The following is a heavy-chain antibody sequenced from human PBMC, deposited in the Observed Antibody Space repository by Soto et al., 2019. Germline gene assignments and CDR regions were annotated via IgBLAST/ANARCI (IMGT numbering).Heavy chain of an antibody. V-gene: IGHV1-69*06. CDR2: IIPIFGTA. CDR1: GGTFSSYA. J-gene: IGHJ4*02. D-gene: IGHD6-25*01. Sequence: SVKVSCKASGGTFSSYAISWVREAPGQGLEWMGGIIPIFGTANYAQKFQGRVTITADKSTSTAYMELSSLRSEDTAVYYCASHGYKALASFDYWGQGTLVTVSS. CDR3: ASHGYKALASFDY.